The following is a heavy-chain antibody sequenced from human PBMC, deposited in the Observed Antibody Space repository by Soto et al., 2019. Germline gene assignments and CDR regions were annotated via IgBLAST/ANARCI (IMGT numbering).Heavy chain of an antibody. CDR2: ISAYNGNT. V-gene: IGHV1-18*01. Sequence: ASVKVSCKASGYTFTSYGISLVRQAPGQGLEWMGWISAYNGNTNYAQKLQGRVTMTTDTSTSTAYIELRSLRSDDTAVYYCARASGSSYWFDPWGQGTLVTVSS. CDR3: ARASGSSYWFDP. D-gene: IGHD1-26*01. CDR1: GYTFTSYG. J-gene: IGHJ5*02.